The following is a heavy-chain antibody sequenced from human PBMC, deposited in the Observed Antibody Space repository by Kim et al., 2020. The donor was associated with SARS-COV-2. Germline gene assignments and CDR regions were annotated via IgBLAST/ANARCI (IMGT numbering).Heavy chain of an antibody. V-gene: IGHV3-66*01. J-gene: IGHJ6*02. CDR3: ARDPGMYSSSWGNYYYGMDV. CDR1: GFTVSSNY. D-gene: IGHD6-6*01. Sequence: GGSLRLSCAASGFTVSSNYMSWVRQAPGKGLEWVSVIYSGGSTYYADSVKGRFTISRDNSKNTLYLQMNSLRAEDTAVYYCARDPGMYSSSWGNYYYGMDVWGQGTTVTVSS. CDR2: IYSGGST.